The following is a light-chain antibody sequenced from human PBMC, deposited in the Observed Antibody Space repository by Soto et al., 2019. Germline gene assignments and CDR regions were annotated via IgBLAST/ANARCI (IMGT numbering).Light chain of an antibody. J-gene: IGKJ4*01. Sequence: DIQMTQSPSSLSASVGDRVTITCRASQGISNYLAWYQQKPGKVPGLLIYDASTLQSGFPSRFSGSGSGTDFTLTIGSLQPEDVTTYFWQKYNSAPLFGGGTKVEIK. CDR1: QGISNY. V-gene: IGKV1-27*01. CDR3: QKYNSAPL. CDR2: DAS.